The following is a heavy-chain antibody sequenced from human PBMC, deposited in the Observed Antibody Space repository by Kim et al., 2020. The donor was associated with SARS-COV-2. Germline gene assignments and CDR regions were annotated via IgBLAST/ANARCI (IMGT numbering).Heavy chain of an antibody. Sequence: AQKLPGRVTMTTDTATSTAYMELRSLRSDDTAVYYCARDTAMAAVPYDYWGQGTLVTVSS. D-gene: IGHD5-18*01. V-gene: IGHV1-18*01. J-gene: IGHJ4*02. CDR3: ARDTAMAAVPYDY.